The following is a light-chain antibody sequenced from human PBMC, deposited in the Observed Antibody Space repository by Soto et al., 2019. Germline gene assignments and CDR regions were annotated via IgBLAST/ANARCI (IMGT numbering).Light chain of an antibody. CDR3: QQSYSTPQT. Sequence: DIQMTQSPSSLSASVGDRVTITCRASQSISNYLNWYQQKPGKAPKLLIYAASSLQSGVPSRFIVSGSGTDFTLTISSLQPEDFATYYCQQSYSTPQTFGQGTKVEIK. CDR2: AAS. CDR1: QSISNY. V-gene: IGKV1-39*01. J-gene: IGKJ1*01.